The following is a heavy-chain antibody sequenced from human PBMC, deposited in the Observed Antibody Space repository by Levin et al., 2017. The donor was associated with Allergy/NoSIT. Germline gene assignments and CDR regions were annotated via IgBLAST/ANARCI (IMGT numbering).Heavy chain of an antibody. V-gene: IGHV3-66*01. CDR1: GFTVSSNY. CDR3: ASGDNVVVAAHDAFDI. J-gene: IGHJ3*02. D-gene: IGHD2-15*01. Sequence: LSLTCAASGFTVSSNYMSWVRQAPGKGLEWVSVIYSGGSTYYADSVKGRFTISRDNSKNTLYLQMNSLRAEDTAVYYCASGDNVVVAAHDAFDIWGQGTMVTVSS. CDR2: IYSGGST.